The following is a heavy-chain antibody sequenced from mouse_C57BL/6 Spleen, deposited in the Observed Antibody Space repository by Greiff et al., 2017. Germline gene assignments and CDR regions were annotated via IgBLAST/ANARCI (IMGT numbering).Heavy chain of an antibody. Sequence: DVKLVESGGGLVKPGGSLKLSCAASGFTFSDYGMHWVRQAPEKGLEWVAYISSGSSTIYYADTVKGRFTISRDNAKNTLFLQMTSLRSEDTAMYYCARPGRGYYAMDYWGQGTSVTVSS. CDR2: ISSGSSTI. CDR1: GFTFSDYG. D-gene: IGHD1-1*01. V-gene: IGHV5-17*01. CDR3: ARPGRGYYAMDY. J-gene: IGHJ4*01.